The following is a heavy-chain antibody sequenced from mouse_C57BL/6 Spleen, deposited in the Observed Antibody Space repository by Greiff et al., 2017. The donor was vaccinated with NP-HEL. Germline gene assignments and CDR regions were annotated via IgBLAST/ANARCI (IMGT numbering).Heavy chain of an antibody. CDR1: GFTFSDYG. V-gene: IGHV5-17*01. D-gene: IGHD2-4*01. CDR2: ISSGSSTI. CDR3: ATRDDYGGFAY. Sequence: DVKLVESGGGLVKPGGSLKLSCAASGFTFSDYGMHWVRQAPEKGLEWVAYISSGSSTIYYADTVKGRFTISRDNAKNTLFLQMTSLRSEDTAMYYCATRDDYGGFAYWGQGTLVTVSA. J-gene: IGHJ3*01.